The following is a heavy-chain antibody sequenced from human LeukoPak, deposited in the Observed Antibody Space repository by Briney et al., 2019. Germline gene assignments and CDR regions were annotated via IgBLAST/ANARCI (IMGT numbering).Heavy chain of an antibody. CDR2: IKSKTDGGTT. V-gene: IGHV3-15*01. CDR1: GFTFSNAW. D-gene: IGHD1-1*01. J-gene: IGHJ4*02. Sequence: AGGSLRLSCAASGFTFSNAWMSWVRQAPGKGLEWVGRIKSKTDGGTTDYAAPVKGRFTISRDDSKNTLYLQMNSLKTEDTAVYYCTTDTNSARFDYWGQGTLVTVSS. CDR3: TTDTNSARFDY.